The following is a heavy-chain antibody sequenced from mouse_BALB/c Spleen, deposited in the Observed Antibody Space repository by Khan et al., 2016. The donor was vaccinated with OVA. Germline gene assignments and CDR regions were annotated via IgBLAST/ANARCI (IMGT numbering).Heavy chain of an antibody. J-gene: IGHJ2*01. CDR2: ISGDSSTI. V-gene: IGHV5-17*02. Sequence: EVELVESGGGLVQPGGSRKLSCVASGFTFSNFGMHWVRQAPEKGLEWVAYISGDSSTIYYTDTVKGQFTISGDNPKNTLFLQLTSLGSDDMAMYYCARSFFYGYYFDQWGQGTTLTVSS. CDR3: ARSFFYGYYFDQ. CDR1: GFTFSNFG. D-gene: IGHD1-1*01.